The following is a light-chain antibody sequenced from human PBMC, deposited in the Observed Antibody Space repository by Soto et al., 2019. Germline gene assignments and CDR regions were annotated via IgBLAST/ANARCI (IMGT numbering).Light chain of an antibody. CDR3: QQYNRCPYT. CDR2: KAS. Sequence: DIQMTQSPSTLSASVGDRVTITCRASQSISDWLAWYQQRSGKAPKLLIYKASSLQSGVSPRFSGSGSGTEFTLTISGLQPDDFATYYCQQYNRCPYTFGQGTKLEIK. CDR1: QSISDW. J-gene: IGKJ2*01. V-gene: IGKV1-5*03.